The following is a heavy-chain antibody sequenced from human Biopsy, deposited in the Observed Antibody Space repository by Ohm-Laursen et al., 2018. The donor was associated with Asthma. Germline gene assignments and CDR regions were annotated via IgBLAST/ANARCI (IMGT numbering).Heavy chain of an antibody. Sequence: SVKVSCKASGYTFTSYYMHWVRQAPGQGLEWMGIFNPSGGSTSYAQKFQGRVTMTRDTSTSTVYMELSSLRSEDTAVYYCARPSGANPHYFDYWGQGTLVTVSS. V-gene: IGHV1-46*01. CDR1: GYTFTSYY. CDR3: ARPSGANPHYFDY. CDR2: FNPSGGST. D-gene: IGHD1-26*01. J-gene: IGHJ4*02.